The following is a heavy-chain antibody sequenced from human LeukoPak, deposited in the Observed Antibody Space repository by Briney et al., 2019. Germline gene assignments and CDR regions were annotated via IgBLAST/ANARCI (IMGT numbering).Heavy chain of an antibody. CDR1: GYTFTGYY. V-gene: IGHV1-46*01. D-gene: IGHD5-24*01. CDR2: INPGGDNT. Sequence: ASVKVSCKASGYTFTGYYMHWVRQAPGQRLEWMGLINPGGDNTKYAQNFQGRVTMTSDTSARTVYMELSSLRSEDTAIYYCARIRDGYNDAYDIWGRGTVVTVPS. J-gene: IGHJ3*02. CDR3: ARIRDGYNDAYDI.